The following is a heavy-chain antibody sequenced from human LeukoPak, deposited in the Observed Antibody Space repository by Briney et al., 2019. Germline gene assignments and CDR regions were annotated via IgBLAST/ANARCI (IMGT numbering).Heavy chain of an antibody. CDR1: GFTFSTYS. J-gene: IGHJ4*02. CDR2: ISAASWGI. CDR3: ARRGYDSSSWYGGLDY. Sequence: QSGGSLRLSCAASGFTFSTYSMTWVRQAPGKGLEWISYISAASWGIYYADSVKGRFTTSRDNAKNSVFLQMNSLRAEDTALYYCARRGYDSSSWYGGLDYWGQGTLVTVSS. V-gene: IGHV3-48*01. D-gene: IGHD6-13*01.